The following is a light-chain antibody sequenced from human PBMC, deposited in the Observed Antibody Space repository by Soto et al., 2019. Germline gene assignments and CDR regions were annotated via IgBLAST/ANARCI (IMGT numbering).Light chain of an antibody. V-gene: IGLV2-11*01. CDR1: SSDVGGYNY. Sequence: QSALTQPRSVSGSPGQSVTISCTGTSSDVGGYNYVSWYQQHPGKAPKLMIYDVSKRPSGVPDRFSGSKSGNMASLTISGLQAEDEADYYCCSYAGSSLVFGTGTKVTVL. CDR3: CSYAGSSLV. J-gene: IGLJ1*01. CDR2: DVS.